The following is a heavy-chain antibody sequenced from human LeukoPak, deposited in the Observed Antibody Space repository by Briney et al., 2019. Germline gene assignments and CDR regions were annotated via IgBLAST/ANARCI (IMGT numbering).Heavy chain of an antibody. Sequence: GGSLRLSCAASGFTFSNSWMHWVRQAPGKGLVWVSHINTDGSAATYGDPAKGRFTVSGDNAKNTLFLQMSSLRVEDTGVYYCARGTAITAGIDYWGQGTLVTVSS. V-gene: IGHV3-74*01. CDR3: ARGTAITAGIDY. CDR1: GFTFSNSW. J-gene: IGHJ4*02. D-gene: IGHD6-13*01. CDR2: INTDGSAA.